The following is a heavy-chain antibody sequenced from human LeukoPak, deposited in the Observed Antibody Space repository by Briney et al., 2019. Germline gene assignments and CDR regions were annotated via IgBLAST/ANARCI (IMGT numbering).Heavy chain of an antibody. Sequence: SETLTLTCAVYGVSFSGYYWSWIRQPPGKWLDSIGGINHSGSTNYNPSLKSRVTISVDTSKNQFSLKLSSVTAADTAVYYCARVCAAPGYSYGLRWFDPWGQGTLVTVSS. CDR2: INHSGST. CDR1: GVSFSGYY. D-gene: IGHD5-18*01. J-gene: IGHJ5*02. CDR3: ARVCAAPGYSYGLRWFDP. V-gene: IGHV4-34*01.